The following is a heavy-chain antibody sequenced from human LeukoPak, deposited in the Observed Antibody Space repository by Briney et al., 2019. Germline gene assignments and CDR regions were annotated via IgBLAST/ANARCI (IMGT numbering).Heavy chain of an antibody. J-gene: IGHJ4*02. CDR1: GYTFTGYY. CDR2: INPNSGGT. CDR3: ARELPSPNDHYYFDY. V-gene: IGHV1-2*02. Sequence: ASVKVSCKASGYTFTGYYMHRVRQAPGQGLEWMRWINPNSGGTNYAQKFQGRVTMTRDTSISTAYMELSRLRSDDTAVYYCARELPSPNDHYYFDYWGQGTLVTVSS. D-gene: IGHD1-1*01.